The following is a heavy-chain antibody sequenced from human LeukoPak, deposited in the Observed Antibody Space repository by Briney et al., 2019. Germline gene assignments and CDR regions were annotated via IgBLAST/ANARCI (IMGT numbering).Heavy chain of an antibody. J-gene: IGHJ4*02. Sequence: GGSLRLSCAASGFTFSTYSMNWVRQAPGKGLEWVSSISSSSSYIYYADSMKGRFTISRDNAKNSLYLQMNSLRAEDTAVYYCAREERRLVYWGQGTLVTVSS. CDR3: AREERRLVY. CDR1: GFTFSTYS. CDR2: ISSSSSYI. V-gene: IGHV3-21*04. D-gene: IGHD1-1*01.